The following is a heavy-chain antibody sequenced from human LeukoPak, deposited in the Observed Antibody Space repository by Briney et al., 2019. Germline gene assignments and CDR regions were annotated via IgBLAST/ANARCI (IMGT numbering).Heavy chain of an antibody. Sequence: GGSLRLSCAASGFTFSDYYMSWISQAPGKGLEWLSYISSSGSTIYYADSVKGRFTISRDNAKNSLYLQMNSLRAEDTAVYYCARTGRGYSYGYQLDYWGQGTLVTVSS. J-gene: IGHJ4*02. CDR3: ARTGRGYSYGYQLDY. CDR1: GFTFSDYY. V-gene: IGHV3-11*04. CDR2: ISSSGSTI. D-gene: IGHD5-18*01.